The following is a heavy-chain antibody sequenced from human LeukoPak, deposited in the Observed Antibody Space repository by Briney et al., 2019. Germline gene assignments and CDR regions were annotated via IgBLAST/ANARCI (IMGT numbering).Heavy chain of an antibody. J-gene: IGHJ4*02. CDR2: IYYSGST. V-gene: IGHV4-59*01. D-gene: IGHD3-3*01. CDR1: GGSISSYY. Sequence: SETLSLTCTVSGGSISSYYWSWIRQPPGKGLEWIGYIYYSGSTNYNPSLKSRVTISVDTSKNQFSLKLSSVTAADTAVYYCARGLRFLEWLIAYYFDYWGQGTLVTVSS. CDR3: ARGLRFLEWLIAYYFDY.